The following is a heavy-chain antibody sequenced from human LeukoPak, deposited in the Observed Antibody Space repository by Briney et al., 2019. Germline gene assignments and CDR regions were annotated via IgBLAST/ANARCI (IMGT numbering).Heavy chain of an antibody. Sequence: GGSLRLSCAASGFIFSNAWMSWVRQAPGKGLEWVVRIKTKTDGETTDYAAPVKGRFTISRDDSKNTLYLQINSLKTEDTAVYYCTTAYCSTTRCYGAFDLWGQGTMVTVSS. J-gene: IGHJ3*01. CDR3: TTAYCSTTRCYGAFDL. CDR2: IKTKTDGETT. D-gene: IGHD2-2*01. CDR1: GFIFSNAW. V-gene: IGHV3-15*01.